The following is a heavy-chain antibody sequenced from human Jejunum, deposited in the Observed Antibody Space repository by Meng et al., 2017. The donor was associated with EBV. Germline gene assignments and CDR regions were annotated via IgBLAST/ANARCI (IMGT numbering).Heavy chain of an antibody. CDR1: GYTFIDYH. D-gene: IGHD5-12*01. V-gene: IGHV1-46*01. CDR2: LNPNNGAT. J-gene: IGHJ4*02. CDR3: VGEIVAPYSFDQ. Sequence: QVPLVQLWAEVKKPGASVKLSCKTSGYTFIDYHVPWVRQAPGQGLEWMGILNPNNGATSYAQRIRGRVTMTRDTSTSTVYMELSSLRSEDTALYYCVGEIVAPYSFDQWGQGTLVTVSS.